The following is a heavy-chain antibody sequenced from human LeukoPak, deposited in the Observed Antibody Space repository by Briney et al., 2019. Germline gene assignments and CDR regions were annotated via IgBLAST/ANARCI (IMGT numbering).Heavy chain of an antibody. V-gene: IGHV1-2*02. CDR3: ARLTPRIVVVPAAIAASQSYYYYGMDV. Sequence: GASVKVSCKASGYTFTGYYMRWVRQAPGQGLEWMGWINPNSGGTNYAQKFQGRVTMTRDTSISTAYMELSRLRSDDTAVYYCARLTPRIVVVPAAIAASQSYYYYGMDVWGQGTTVTVSS. D-gene: IGHD2-2*01. CDR2: INPNSGGT. J-gene: IGHJ6*02. CDR1: GYTFTGYY.